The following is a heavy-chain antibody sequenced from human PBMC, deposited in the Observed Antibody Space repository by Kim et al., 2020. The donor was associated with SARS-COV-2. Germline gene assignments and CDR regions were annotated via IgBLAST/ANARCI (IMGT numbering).Heavy chain of an antibody. J-gene: IGHJ3*01. D-gene: IGHD2-8*01. CDR1: GFTFSSYA. CDR2: IDYSGRDT. V-gene: IGHV3-23*01. CDR3: AREISLGRWSYAFDL. Sequence: GGSLRLSCAVSGFTFSSYAMNWVRQAPGKGLEWASAIDYSGRDTYYSDSVKGRFTLSRDNSKNTLYLQMNSLRVDDTAVYYCAREISLGRWSYAFDLWGQGTMVTVSS.